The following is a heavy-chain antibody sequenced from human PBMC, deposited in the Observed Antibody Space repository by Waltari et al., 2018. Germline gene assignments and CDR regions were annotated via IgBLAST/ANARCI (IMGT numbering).Heavy chain of an antibody. CDR2: ISGSGGST. D-gene: IGHD1-1*01. J-gene: IGHJ5*02. Sequence: EVQLLESGGGLVQPGGSLRLSCAASGFTFSSYAMSWVRQAPGKGLEWVSAISGSGGSTYYADSVKGRFTISRDNSKNTLYLQMNSLRAEDTAVYYCANAPGASGTEPENWFDPWGQGTLVTVSS. CDR1: GFTFSSYA. V-gene: IGHV3-23*01. CDR3: ANAPGASGTEPENWFDP.